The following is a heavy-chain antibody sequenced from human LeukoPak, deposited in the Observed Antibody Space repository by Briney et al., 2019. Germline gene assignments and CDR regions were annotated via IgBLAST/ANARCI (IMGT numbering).Heavy chain of an antibody. CDR2: INCNGGST. D-gene: IGHD1-14*01. Sequence: AGGSLRLSCAASGVTYDDYGMSWVRQAPGKGLEWVSAINCNGGSTGYADSVKGRFTISRDNAKNFLFLQMNTLRAEDTALYYCTRISSHITGSHDYWGQATLVTVSS. CDR1: GVTYDDYG. V-gene: IGHV3-20*04. CDR3: TRISSHITGSHDY. J-gene: IGHJ4*02.